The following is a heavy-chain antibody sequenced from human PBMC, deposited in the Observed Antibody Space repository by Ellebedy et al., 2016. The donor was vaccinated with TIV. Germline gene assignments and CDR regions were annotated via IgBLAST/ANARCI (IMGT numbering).Heavy chain of an antibody. V-gene: IGHV1-2*02. J-gene: IGHJ5*02. CDR1: GYRFTDYY. D-gene: IGHD3-10*01. Sequence: AASVKVSCKASGYRFTDYYMNWARQAPGQGLEWMGWFNPHSGRTESAQKFQGRVTMTGDTSTRTAYMQLTGLRIDDTAVYYCAREKGAMVLGVTPFDPWGQGTLVIVSS. CDR2: FNPHSGRT. CDR3: AREKGAMVLGVTPFDP.